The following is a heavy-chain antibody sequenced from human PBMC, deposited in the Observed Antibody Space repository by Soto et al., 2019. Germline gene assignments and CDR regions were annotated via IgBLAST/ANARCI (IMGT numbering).Heavy chain of an antibody. CDR3: ARLLRGWDHRMAYFAY. Sequence: SETLSLTCTVSGGSISSYYWSWIRQPPGKGLEWIGYISDSGRTDYIPSLKSRVTISVDTSKNQFSLKVSSVTAADTSVYYCARLLRGWDHRMAYFAYRGQGTLVTVSS. V-gene: IGHV4-59*01. D-gene: IGHD1-26*01. J-gene: IGHJ4*02. CDR1: GGSISSYY. CDR2: ISDSGRT.